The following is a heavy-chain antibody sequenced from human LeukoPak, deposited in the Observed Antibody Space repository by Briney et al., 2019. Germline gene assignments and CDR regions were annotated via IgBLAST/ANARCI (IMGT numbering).Heavy chain of an antibody. J-gene: IGHJ5*02. V-gene: IGHV4-39*01. CDR3: ARLALRDWFDP. CDR2: IYYSGST. Sequence: SETLSLTCTVSGGSISSSSYYWGWIRQPPGRGLEWIGSIYYSGSTYYNPSLKSRVTISVDTSKNQFSLKLSSVTAADTAVYYCARLALRDWFDPWGQGTLVTVSS. CDR1: GGSISSSSYY.